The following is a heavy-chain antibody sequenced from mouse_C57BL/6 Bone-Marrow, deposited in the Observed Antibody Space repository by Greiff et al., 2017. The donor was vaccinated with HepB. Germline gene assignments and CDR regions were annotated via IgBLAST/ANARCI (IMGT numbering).Heavy chain of an antibody. CDR1: GFTFSDYY. J-gene: IGHJ1*03. V-gene: IGHV5-16*01. Sequence: DVMLVESEGGLVQPGSSMKLSCTASGFTFSDYYMAWVRQVPEKGLEWVANINYDGSSTYYLDSLKSRFIISRDNAKNILYLQMSSLKSEDTATYYCARDGYYPYWYFDVWGTGTTVTVSS. D-gene: IGHD2-3*01. CDR3: ARDGYYPYWYFDV. CDR2: INYDGSST.